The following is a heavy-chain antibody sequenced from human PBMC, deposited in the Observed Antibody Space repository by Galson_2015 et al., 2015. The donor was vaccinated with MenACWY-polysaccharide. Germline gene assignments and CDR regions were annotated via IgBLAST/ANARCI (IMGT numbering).Heavy chain of an antibody. D-gene: IGHD2-21*01. Sequence: SLRLSCAASGFTFSSYAMSWVRQAPGKGLEWVSGVSASGGSTVYTDSAKGRFTMSRDNSKRSLYLQMNSLRAEDTAVYYCAKGGWGSVFDYWGQGTLVTVSS. CDR3: AKGGWGSVFDY. J-gene: IGHJ4*02. CDR2: VSASGGST. CDR1: GFTFSSYA. V-gene: IGHV3-23*01.